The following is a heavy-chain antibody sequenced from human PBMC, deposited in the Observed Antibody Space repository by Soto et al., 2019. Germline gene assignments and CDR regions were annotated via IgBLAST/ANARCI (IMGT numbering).Heavy chain of an antibody. CDR3: AREDYDSSGPDY. CDR2: ISSSSSYT. V-gene: IGHV3-11*06. CDR1: GFTFSDYY. Sequence: GGSLRLSCAASGFTFSDYYMSWIRQAPGKGLEWVSYISSSSSYTNYADSVKGRFTISRDNAKNSLYLQMNSLRAEDTAVYYCAREDYDSSGPDYWGQGTLVTVSS. J-gene: IGHJ4*02. D-gene: IGHD3-22*01.